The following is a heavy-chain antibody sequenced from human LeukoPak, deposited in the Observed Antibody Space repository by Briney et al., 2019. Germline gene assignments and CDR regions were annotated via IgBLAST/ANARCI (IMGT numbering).Heavy chain of an antibody. J-gene: IGHJ5*02. CDR3: ARGLGRIGHWFDP. CDR2: IYYSGST. D-gene: IGHD7-27*01. CDR1: GGSISSYY. V-gene: IGHV4-59*01. Sequence: SETLSLTCTVSGGSISSYYWSWIRQPPGKGLEWIGYIYYSGSTNYNPSLKSRVTISVDTSKNQFSLKLSSVPAADTAVYYCARGLGRIGHWFDPWGQGTLVTVSS.